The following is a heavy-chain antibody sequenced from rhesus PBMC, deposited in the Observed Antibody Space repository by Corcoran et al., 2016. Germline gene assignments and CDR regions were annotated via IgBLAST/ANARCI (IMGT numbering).Heavy chain of an antibody. V-gene: IGHV4-65*01. CDR3: ARETICGLGSDY. CDR2: ISGSSGST. CDR1: GGSVSSSNW. Sequence: QVQLQESGPGLVKPSETLSLTCAVSGGSVSSSNWWSWIRQPPGKGLGWIGYISGSSGSTDDSPSLKSRVTISTDTSKNQFSLKLSSVTAADTAVYYCARETICGLGSDYWGQGVLVTVSS. J-gene: IGHJ4*01. D-gene: IGHD3-3*01.